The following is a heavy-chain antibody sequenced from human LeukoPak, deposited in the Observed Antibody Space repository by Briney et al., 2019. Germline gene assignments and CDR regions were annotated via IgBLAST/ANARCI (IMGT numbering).Heavy chain of an antibody. CDR2: IRYHGTNK. D-gene: IGHD3-3*02. V-gene: IGHV3-30*02. Sequence: GGSLRLSCAASGFTFSSYGMHWVRQAPGKGLEWVAFIRYHGTNKYYADSVKGRFTISRDNSKNTLYLQMNSLRAEDTAVYYCARGGRARGRLAAHSIDAFDIWGQGTMVTVSS. CDR3: ARGGRARGRLAAHSIDAFDI. J-gene: IGHJ3*02. CDR1: GFTFSSYG.